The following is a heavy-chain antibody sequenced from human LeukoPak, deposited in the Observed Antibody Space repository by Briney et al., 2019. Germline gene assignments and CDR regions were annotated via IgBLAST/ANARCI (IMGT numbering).Heavy chain of an antibody. CDR3: ARDRSGGNGMDV. CDR2: MNPNGGNT. J-gene: IGHJ6*02. V-gene: IGHV1-8*01. Sequence: ASVKVSCKASGYTFTSYDINWVRQATGQGLEWMGWMNPNGGNTGYAQKFQGRVTMTRNTSISTAYMELSSLRSEDTAVYYCARDRSGGNGMDVWGQGTTVTVSS. CDR1: GYTFTSYD. D-gene: IGHD2-15*01.